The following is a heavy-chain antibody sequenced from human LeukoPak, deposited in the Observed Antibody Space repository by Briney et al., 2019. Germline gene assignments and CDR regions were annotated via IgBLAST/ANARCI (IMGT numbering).Heavy chain of an antibody. Sequence: SETLSLTCTVSGGSISSSSYYWGWIRQPPGKGLEWIGGIYYSGSTYYNPSLKSRVTISVDTSKNQFSLKLSSVTAADTAVYYCARNTVTKNLYYYYYMDVWGKGTTVTVSS. CDR3: ARNTVTKNLYYYYYMDV. CDR2: IYYSGST. V-gene: IGHV4-39*01. J-gene: IGHJ6*03. D-gene: IGHD4-17*01. CDR1: GGSISSSSYY.